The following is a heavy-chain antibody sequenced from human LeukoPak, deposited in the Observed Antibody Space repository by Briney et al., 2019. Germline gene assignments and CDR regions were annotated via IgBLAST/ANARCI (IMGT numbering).Heavy chain of an antibody. CDR3: ARLSSYYYHTDV. CDR1: TYTFTSYW. V-gene: IGHV5-51*01. Sequence: GESLKISCKGSTYTFTSYWVVWVRQMPGRGLEWMGIIHPGDSDTRYSPSFQGQVTISADKSISTAYLQWSSLKASDTAIYYCARLSSYYYHTDVWGQGTTVTVSS. J-gene: IGHJ6*02. CDR2: IHPGDSDT.